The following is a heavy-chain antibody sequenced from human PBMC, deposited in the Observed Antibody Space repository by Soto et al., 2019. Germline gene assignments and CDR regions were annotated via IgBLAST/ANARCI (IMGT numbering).Heavy chain of an antibody. Sequence: SVKVSCKASGYTFTSYAMHWVRQAPGQRLEWMGRINPILGIAKYAQKFQGRVTITADKSTSTAYMELSSLRSEDTAVYYCARDTYYYGMDVWGQGTTVTVSS. CDR3: ARDTYYYGMDV. CDR1: GYTFTSYA. J-gene: IGHJ6*02. CDR2: INPILGIA. V-gene: IGHV1-69*04.